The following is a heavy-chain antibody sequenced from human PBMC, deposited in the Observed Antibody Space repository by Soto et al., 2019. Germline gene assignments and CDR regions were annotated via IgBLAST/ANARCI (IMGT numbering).Heavy chain of an antibody. CDR1: GFTFSAYA. D-gene: IGHD2-15*01. V-gene: IGHV3-23*01. Sequence: EVQLLEFGGGLVQPGGSLRLSCAASGFTFSAYAMSWVRQAPGKGLEWVSAISGSGDNTYYAQSVKGRFVFSRDNSKNTLYLQMNSLKAEDTAVYYCAKDSGRGGGSVFNYWGQGTLVTVSS. J-gene: IGHJ4*02. CDR2: ISGSGDNT. CDR3: AKDSGRGGGSVFNY.